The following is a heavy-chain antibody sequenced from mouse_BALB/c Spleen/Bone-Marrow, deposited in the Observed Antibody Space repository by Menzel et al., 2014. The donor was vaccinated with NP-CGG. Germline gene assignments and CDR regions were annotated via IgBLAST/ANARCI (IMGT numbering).Heavy chain of an antibody. CDR1: GFTFSNXG. J-gene: IGHJ2*01. Sequence: EVKLVESGRDLVKPGGSLKLSCAASGFTFSNXGXSWVXQTPXXXXXWVXTINSGGRYAFYPDSVKGRFTISRDNAKNTLYLQMSSLKSEDTAMYYCARRSDYDYFDYWGQGTTLTVSS. CDR3: ARRSDYDYFDY. CDR2: INSGGRYA. V-gene: IGHV5-6*02. D-gene: IGHD2-4*01.